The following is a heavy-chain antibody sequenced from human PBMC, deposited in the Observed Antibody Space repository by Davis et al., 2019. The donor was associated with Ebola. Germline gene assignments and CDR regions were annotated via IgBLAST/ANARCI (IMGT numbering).Heavy chain of an antibody. CDR3: ARVYDTSGEYYVYYFDS. J-gene: IGHJ4*02. CDR2: IHPADSDT. V-gene: IGHV5-51*01. CDR1: GYRFIGHW. D-gene: IGHD3-22*01. Sequence: GESLKISCKGSGYRFIGHWIGWVRQMPGKGLEWMALIHPADSDTRYSPSFQGRVTISANKSIDTAYLQWSSLEASDTAMYYCARVYDTSGEYYVYYFDSWGQGTLVTVSS.